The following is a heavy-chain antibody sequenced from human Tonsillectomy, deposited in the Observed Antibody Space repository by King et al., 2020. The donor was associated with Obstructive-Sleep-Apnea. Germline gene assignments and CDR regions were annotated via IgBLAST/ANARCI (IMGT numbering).Heavy chain of an antibody. D-gene: IGHD3-16*01. Sequence: QLQESGPGLVKPSETLSLTCTVSGGSISSYSWTWIRQPPGKGLEWIGYIYNTGSTNYNTSLKSRVTISIETSKNQFSLKLSSVTAADTAVDYCARVWSTLVTNDAFDMWGQGTMVTVSS. CDR3: ARVWSTLVTNDAFDM. V-gene: IGHV4-59*01. CDR1: GGSISSYS. J-gene: IGHJ3*02. CDR2: IYNTGST.